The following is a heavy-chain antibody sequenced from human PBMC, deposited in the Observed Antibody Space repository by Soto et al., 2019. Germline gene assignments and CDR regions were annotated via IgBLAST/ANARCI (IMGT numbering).Heavy chain of an antibody. CDR3: AKVANSGSYLYFDY. D-gene: IGHD1-26*01. Sequence: GWSLRLSCAASGFTFSSYAMGWVRQSPGGGLEWVSSISGSGGNTYYPDSVKGRFTISRDNSESTLYLQMNSLRAEDTALYYCAKVANSGSYLYFDYWGLGTLGTVSS. J-gene: IGHJ4*02. V-gene: IGHV3-23*01. CDR2: ISGSGGNT. CDR1: GFTFSSYA.